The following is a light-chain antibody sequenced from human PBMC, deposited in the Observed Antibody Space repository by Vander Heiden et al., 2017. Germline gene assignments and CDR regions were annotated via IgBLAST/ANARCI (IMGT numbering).Light chain of an antibody. CDR1: AGISNY. CDR3: QKYNSAPPLT. V-gene: IGKV1-27*01. Sequence: DIQMTQSPSSLSASVGDRVTITCRERAGISNYLAWYQQKPGKVPKLLIYAESTLQSGVPSRFSGSGSGTDFTLTISSLQPEDVATYYCQKYNSAPPLTFGGGTKVEIK. J-gene: IGKJ4*01. CDR2: AES.